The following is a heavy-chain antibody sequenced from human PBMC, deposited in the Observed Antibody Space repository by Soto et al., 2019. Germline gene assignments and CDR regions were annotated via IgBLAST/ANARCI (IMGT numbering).Heavy chain of an antibody. D-gene: IGHD6-19*01. J-gene: IGHJ4*02. CDR1: GGTFSSYT. Sequence: GASVKVSCKASGGTFSSYTISWVRQAPGQGLEWMGRIIPILGIANYAQKFQGRVTITADKSTSTAYMELSSLRSEDTAVYYCARDPPRQQWLENLVDYWGQGTLVTVSS. V-gene: IGHV1-69*04. CDR3: ARDPPRQQWLENLVDY. CDR2: IIPILGIA.